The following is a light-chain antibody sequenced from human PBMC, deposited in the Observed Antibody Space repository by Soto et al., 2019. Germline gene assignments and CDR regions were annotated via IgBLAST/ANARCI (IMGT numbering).Light chain of an antibody. CDR1: QTISNY. Sequence: DIQMTQSPSSLSASVGDRVTITCRASQTISNYLNWYQQRPGKAPKLLIYAASSLQSGVPSRFSGSGSGTEFTLTVTSLQPEDSATYYCQQSYRGLTFGQGTRLEIK. J-gene: IGKJ5*01. V-gene: IGKV1-39*01. CDR3: QQSYRGLT. CDR2: AAS.